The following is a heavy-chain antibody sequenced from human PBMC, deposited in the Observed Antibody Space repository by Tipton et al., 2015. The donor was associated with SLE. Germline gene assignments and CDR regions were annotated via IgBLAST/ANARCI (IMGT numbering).Heavy chain of an antibody. V-gene: IGHV4-31*03. Sequence: TLSLTCTVSGGSIRSGGYYWSWIRQHPGKGLEWFGYIYYSGSTYYNPSLKSRVTISVDTSNNQFSLKLSSLTAADTAVYYCARHMRRRWGSGMAAKIDAFDIWGQGTMVTVSS. CDR1: GGSIRSGGYY. CDR2: IYYSGST. CDR3: ARHMRRRWGSGMAAKIDAFDI. J-gene: IGHJ3*02. D-gene: IGHD3-10*01.